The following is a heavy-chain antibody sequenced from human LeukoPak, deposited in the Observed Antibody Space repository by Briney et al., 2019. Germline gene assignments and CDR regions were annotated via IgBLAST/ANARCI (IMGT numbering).Heavy chain of an antibody. CDR1: GFTFSSYA. V-gene: IGHV3-23*01. J-gene: IGHJ5*02. CDR3: ARAGGSGWQDNWFDP. CDR2: ISGSGAST. Sequence: GGSLRLSCAASGFTFSSYAMSWVRQAPGKGLEWVSDISGSGASTYSADSVKGRFTISRDNSKNTLYLQMNSLRAEDTAVYYCARAGGSGWQDNWFDPWGQGTLVTVSS. D-gene: IGHD6-19*01.